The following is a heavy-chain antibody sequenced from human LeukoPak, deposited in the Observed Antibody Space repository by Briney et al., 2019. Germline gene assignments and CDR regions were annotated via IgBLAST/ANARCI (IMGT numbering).Heavy chain of an antibody. CDR3: PKCSAVPGYYDFWSGLNWFDP. CDR2: ISGSGGST. J-gene: IGHJ5*02. Sequence: GGSLRLSCAASGFTFSSYAMNWVRQAPGKGLEWVSAISGSGGSTYYADSVKGRFTISRDNSKNTLYLQMNSLRAEDTAVYNCPKCSAVPGYYDFWSGLNWFDPWGQGTLVTVSS. V-gene: IGHV3-23*01. D-gene: IGHD3-3*01. CDR1: GFTFSSYA.